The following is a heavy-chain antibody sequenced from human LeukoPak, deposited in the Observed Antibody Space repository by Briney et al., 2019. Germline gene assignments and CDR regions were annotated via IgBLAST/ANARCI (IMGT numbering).Heavy chain of an antibody. Sequence: TGGSLRLSCAASGYTFSSYWMSWVRQAPGKGLEWVANIKQDGSEKYYVDSVKGRFTISRDNAKNSLYLQMNSLRAEDTAVYYCARATTPYWVGYWGQGALVTVSS. CDR3: ARATTPYWVGY. CDR2: IKQDGSEK. CDR1: GYTFSSYW. D-gene: IGHD1-1*01. V-gene: IGHV3-7*01. J-gene: IGHJ4*02.